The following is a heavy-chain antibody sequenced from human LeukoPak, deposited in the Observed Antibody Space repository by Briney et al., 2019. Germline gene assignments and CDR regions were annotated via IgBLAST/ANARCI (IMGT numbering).Heavy chain of an antibody. D-gene: IGHD3-9*01. CDR1: GFSFSKYW. Sequence: GRSLRLSCAASGFSFSKYWMHWVRQTPGEGLVWVSRIKEDGTYTSYADSVKGRFTISRDNARNTVFLQMNSLRAEDTALYYCAKSYDILTGYYAPIDYWGQGTLVTVSS. J-gene: IGHJ4*02. CDR2: IKEDGTYT. CDR3: AKSYDILTGYYAPIDY. V-gene: IGHV3-74*01.